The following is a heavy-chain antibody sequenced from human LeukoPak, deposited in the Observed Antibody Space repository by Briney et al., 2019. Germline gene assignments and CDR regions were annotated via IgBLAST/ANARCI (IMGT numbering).Heavy chain of an antibody. D-gene: IGHD3-22*01. CDR1: GFTFSSYA. J-gene: IGHJ4*02. CDR3: ARASRITMIVVVIDY. V-gene: IGHV3-30-3*01. CDR2: ISYDGSNK. Sequence: QSGGSLRLSCAASGFTFSSYAMHWVRQAPGKGLEWVAVISYDGSNKYYADSVKGRFTISRDNSKNTLYLQMNSLRAEDTAVYYCARASRITMIVVVIDYWGQGTLVTVSS.